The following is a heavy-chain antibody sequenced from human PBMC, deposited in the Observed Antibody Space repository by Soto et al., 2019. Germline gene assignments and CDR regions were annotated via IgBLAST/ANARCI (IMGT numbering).Heavy chain of an antibody. V-gene: IGHV3-33*01. CDR2: IWYDGSNK. Sequence: GGSLRLSCAASGFTFSSYGMHWVRQAPGKGLEWVAVIWYDGSNKYYADSVKGRFTISRDNSKNTLYLQMNSLRAEDTAVYYCARDLRLHSYYYYGMDVWGQGTTVTVSS. CDR1: GFTFSSYG. D-gene: IGHD2-21*02. CDR3: ARDLRLHSYYYYGMDV. J-gene: IGHJ6*02.